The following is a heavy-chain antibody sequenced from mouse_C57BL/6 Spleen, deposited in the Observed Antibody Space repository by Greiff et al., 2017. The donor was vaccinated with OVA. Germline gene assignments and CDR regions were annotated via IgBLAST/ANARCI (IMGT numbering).Heavy chain of an antibody. CDR3: TRSRDYYGSFYAMDY. Sequence: VQRVESGAELVRPGASVTLSCKASGYTFTDYEMHWVKQTPVHGLEWIGAIDPETGGTAYNQKFKGKAILTADKSSSTAYMELRSLTSEDSAVYYCTRSRDYYGSFYAMDYWGQGTSVTVSS. V-gene: IGHV1-15*01. CDR1: GYTFTDYE. J-gene: IGHJ4*01. D-gene: IGHD1-1*01. CDR2: IDPETGGT.